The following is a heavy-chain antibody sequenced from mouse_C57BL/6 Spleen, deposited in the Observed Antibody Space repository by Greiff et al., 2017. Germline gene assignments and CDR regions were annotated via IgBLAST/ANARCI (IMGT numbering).Heavy chain of an antibody. D-gene: IGHD1-1*01. V-gene: IGHV1-15*01. CDR2: IDPETGGT. CDR1: GYTFTDYE. CDR3: TRPHYYGSPYYAMDY. Sequence: QVQLQQSGAELVRPGASVTLSCKASGYTFTDYEMHWVKQTPVHGLEWIGAIDPETGGTAYNQKFKGKAILTADKSSSTAYMELRSLTSEDSAVYYCTRPHYYGSPYYAMDYWGQGTSVTVSS. J-gene: IGHJ4*01.